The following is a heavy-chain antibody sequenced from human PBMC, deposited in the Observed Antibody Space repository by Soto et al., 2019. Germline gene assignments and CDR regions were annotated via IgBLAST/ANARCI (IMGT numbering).Heavy chain of an antibody. CDR1: GYTLTELS. CDR3: ATGRIAAAGRGHYYYYGMDV. D-gene: IGHD6-13*01. Sequence: QVQLVQSGAEVKKPGASVKVSCKVSGYTLTELSMHWVRQAPGKGLEWMGGFDPEDGETIYAQKFQGRVTMTEDTSTDTAYMELSSLRSEDTAVYYCATGRIAAAGRGHYYYYGMDVWGQGTTVTVSS. CDR2: FDPEDGET. J-gene: IGHJ6*02. V-gene: IGHV1-24*01.